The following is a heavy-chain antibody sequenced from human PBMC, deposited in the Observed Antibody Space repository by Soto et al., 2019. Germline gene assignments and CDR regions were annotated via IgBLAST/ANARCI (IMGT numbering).Heavy chain of an antibody. CDR2: VSGSGGST. D-gene: IGHD2-2*02. CDR3: AKETEYQLLYLVWKSYDFDF. J-gene: IGHJ3*01. Sequence: EVQLLESGGGLVQPGGSLRLSCAASGFTFSSYAMSWVRQSPGKGLEWVSAVSGSGGSTYYADSVRGRFTIARDDSTNTVFLQMNSLRVEDTAISFCAKETEYQLLYLVWKSYDFDFWGRGTMVTVSS. CDR1: GFTFSSYA. V-gene: IGHV3-23*01.